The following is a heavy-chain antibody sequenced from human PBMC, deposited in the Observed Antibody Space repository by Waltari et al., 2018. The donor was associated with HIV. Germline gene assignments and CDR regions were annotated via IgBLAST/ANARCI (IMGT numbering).Heavy chain of an antibody. Sequence: EVQLVESGGGSVRPGGSLRLYCAASGFCFNTSAMNWVRQAPGKGLEWVSYISSKSDPIDYADSVKGRFTISRDNAKNSLYLQMNSLRDDDTAVYYCARGLHRGGHYFGMDVWGRGTTVIVSS. V-gene: IGHV3-48*02. CDR1: GFCFNTSA. CDR2: ISSKSDPI. CDR3: ARGLHRGGHYFGMDV. J-gene: IGHJ6*02. D-gene: IGHD3-9*01.